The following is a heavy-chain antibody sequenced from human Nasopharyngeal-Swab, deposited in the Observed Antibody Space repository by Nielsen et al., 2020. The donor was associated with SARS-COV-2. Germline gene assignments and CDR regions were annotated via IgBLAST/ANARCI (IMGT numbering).Heavy chain of an antibody. D-gene: IGHD3-16*02. V-gene: IGHV1-46*01. CDR1: GYSFTKYY. CDR2: INPSGGST. J-gene: IGHJ6*02. Sequence: ASVKVSCKASGYSFTKYYIHWVRQGPGQGLEWMGIINPSGGSTSYAQKFQGRVTMTRDTSASTVYMELSSLRSEDTAVYYCARDGFWGLRLGELSLYLAGMDVWGQGTTVTVSS. CDR3: ARDGFWGLRLGELSLYLAGMDV.